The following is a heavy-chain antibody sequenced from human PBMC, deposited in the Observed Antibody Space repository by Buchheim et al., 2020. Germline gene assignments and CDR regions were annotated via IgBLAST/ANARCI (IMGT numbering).Heavy chain of an antibody. Sequence: QVQLVESGGGVVQPGRSLRLSCAASGFTFSSYGMHWVRQAPGKGLEWVAVISYDGSNKYYADSVKGRFTISRDNSKNTLYLQMNSLRAEDTAVYYCAKDGPPFRQYQLLYRWFDPWGQGTL. J-gene: IGHJ5*02. V-gene: IGHV3-30*18. D-gene: IGHD2-2*02. CDR3: AKDGPPFRQYQLLYRWFDP. CDR1: GFTFSSYG. CDR2: ISYDGSNK.